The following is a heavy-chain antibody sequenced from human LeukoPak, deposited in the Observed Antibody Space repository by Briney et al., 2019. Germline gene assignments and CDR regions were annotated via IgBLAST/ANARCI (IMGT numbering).Heavy chain of an antibody. J-gene: IGHJ3*02. CDR3: VKEANGFDM. CDR2: IANDGRFT. V-gene: IGHV3-30*04. CDR1: GFTFSSHP. D-gene: IGHD2-8*01. Sequence: PGGSLRLSCAASGFTFSSHPMTWVRQAPGKGLEWVAVIANDGRFTHYADSVKGRFTISRDNSKSTLEMQMNSLRAEDTALYYCVKEANGFDMWGLGTMVTVSS.